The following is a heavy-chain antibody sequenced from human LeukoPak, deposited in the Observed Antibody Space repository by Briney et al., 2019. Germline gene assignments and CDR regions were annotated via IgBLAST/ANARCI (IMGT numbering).Heavy chain of an antibody. V-gene: IGHV5-51*01. CDR2: VYPGDSDI. J-gene: IGHJ4*02. Sequence: GESLKISCKGSDYSFTDYWIGWVRQMPGKGLEWMGIVYPGDSDIRYSPSFQGQVTISADKSINTAYLQWSSLKASDTAMYYCARNGYSRSWAVWGQGTLATVSS. CDR3: ARNGYSRSWAV. CDR1: DYSFTDYW. D-gene: IGHD2-2*03.